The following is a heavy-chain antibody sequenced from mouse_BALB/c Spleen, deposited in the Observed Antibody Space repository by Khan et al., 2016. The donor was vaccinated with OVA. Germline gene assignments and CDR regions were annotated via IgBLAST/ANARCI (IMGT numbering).Heavy chain of an antibody. V-gene: IGHV10-1*02. CDR3: VRSMITTGLGL. J-gene: IGHJ4*01. CDR1: GFTFNTYA. Sequence: EVQLVESGGGLVQPKGSLKLSCAASGFTFNTYAMNWVRQAPGKGLEWVARIRSKSNNYATYYADSVKDRITISRDDSQSMLYLQMNNLKTEDTAMDYCVRSMITTGLGLWGQGTSVTVSS. D-gene: IGHD2-4*01. CDR2: IRSKSNNYAT.